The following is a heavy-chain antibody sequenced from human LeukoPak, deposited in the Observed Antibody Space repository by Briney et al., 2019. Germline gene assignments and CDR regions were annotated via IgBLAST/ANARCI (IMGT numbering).Heavy chain of an antibody. V-gene: IGHV5-51*01. CDR3: ARHVGGGYCSSTSCYSNAFDI. J-gene: IGHJ3*02. Sequence: GESLKISCKGSGYSFTSYWIGWVRQMPGKGLEWMGIIYPGDSDTRYSPSFQGQVTISADKSISTAYLQWSSLKASDTAMYYCARHVGGGYCSSTSCYSNAFDIWGQGTMVTVSS. D-gene: IGHD2-2*01. CDR2: IYPGDSDT. CDR1: GYSFTSYW.